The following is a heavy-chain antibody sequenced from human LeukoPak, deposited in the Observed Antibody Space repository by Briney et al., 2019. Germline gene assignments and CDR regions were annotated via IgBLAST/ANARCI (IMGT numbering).Heavy chain of an antibody. Sequence: ASVTVSCKASGYTFTGYYMHWVRQAPGQGLEWMGWINPNSGGTNYAQKFQGRVTMTRNTSISTAYMELSRLRSDDTAVYYCARDQGYSGYDWFDYWGQGTLVTVSS. CDR1: GYTFTGYY. J-gene: IGHJ4*02. V-gene: IGHV1-2*02. CDR2: INPNSGGT. CDR3: ARDQGYSGYDWFDY. D-gene: IGHD5-12*01.